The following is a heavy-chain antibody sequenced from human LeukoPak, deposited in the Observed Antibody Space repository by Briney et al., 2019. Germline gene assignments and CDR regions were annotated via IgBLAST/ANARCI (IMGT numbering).Heavy chain of an antibody. V-gene: IGHV3-23*01. CDR2: ISGSGGST. Sequence: PGGSLRLSCAASGFTFSSYDTSWVRQAPGKGLEWVSGISGSGGSTYYADAVKGRFTISRDNSKKTLYLQMNSLRAEDTAVYYCTPDSITMTHDYWGQGTLVTVSS. CDR3: TPDSITMTHDY. D-gene: IGHD3-22*01. CDR1: GFTFSSYD. J-gene: IGHJ4*02.